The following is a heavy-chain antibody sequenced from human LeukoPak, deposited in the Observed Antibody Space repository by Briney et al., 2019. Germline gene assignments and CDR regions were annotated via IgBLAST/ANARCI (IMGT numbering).Heavy chain of an antibody. CDR1: GFTFSSYV. Sequence: PGGSLRLSCAASGFTFSSYVMHWVRQAPGKGLEWVAIISYDGSNEYYADSVKGRFTISRDNSKNTLYLQMNSLRAEDTAVYYCAKGSSGWYKLYYFDYWGQGTLVTVSS. D-gene: IGHD6-19*01. V-gene: IGHV3-30*04. CDR3: AKGSSGWYKLYYFDY. J-gene: IGHJ4*02. CDR2: ISYDGSNE.